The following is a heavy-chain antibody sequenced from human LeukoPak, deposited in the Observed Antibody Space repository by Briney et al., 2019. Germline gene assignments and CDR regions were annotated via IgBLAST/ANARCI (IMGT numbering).Heavy chain of an antibody. J-gene: IGHJ4*02. V-gene: IGHV4-39*07. CDR3: ARDQYYYDSSGYLFDY. CDR1: GGSISSSSYY. D-gene: IGHD3-22*01. Sequence: SETLSLTCTVSGGSISSSSYYWGWIRQPPGKGLEWIGFIYSSGTTNYNPSLKSRVTISVDTSKNQFSLKLSSVTAADTAVYYCARDQYYYDSSGYLFDYWGQGTLVTVSS. CDR2: IYSSGTT.